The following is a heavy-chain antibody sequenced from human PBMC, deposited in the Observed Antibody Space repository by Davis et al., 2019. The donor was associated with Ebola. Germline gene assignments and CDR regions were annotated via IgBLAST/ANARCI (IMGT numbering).Heavy chain of an antibody. CDR3: ARLTSPARSYFFDN. J-gene: IGHJ4*02. Sequence: LRLSCSVSGDSTSGSGYFWSWIRQYPGKGLEWIGYVYYSGSTHYSASLKSRVTISVDTSKNQFSLMLSSVTAADTAVYYCARLTSPARSYFFDNWGQGILVTVSS. V-gene: IGHV4-31*03. CDR2: VYYSGST. CDR1: GDSTSGSGYF. D-gene: IGHD3-10*01.